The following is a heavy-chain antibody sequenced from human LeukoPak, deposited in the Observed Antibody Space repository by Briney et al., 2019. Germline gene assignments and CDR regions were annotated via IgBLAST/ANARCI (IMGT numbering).Heavy chain of an antibody. CDR3: ARDSPAYGDAGDWFDP. V-gene: IGHV3-33*01. Sequence: GGSLRLSCAASGFTFSSYGMHWVRQAPGKGLEWVAVIWYDGSNKYYADSVKGRFTISRDNSKNTLYLQMNSLRAEDTAVYYCARDSPAYGDAGDWFDPWGQGTLVTVSS. CDR1: GFTFSSYG. D-gene: IGHD4-17*01. J-gene: IGHJ5*02. CDR2: IWYDGSNK.